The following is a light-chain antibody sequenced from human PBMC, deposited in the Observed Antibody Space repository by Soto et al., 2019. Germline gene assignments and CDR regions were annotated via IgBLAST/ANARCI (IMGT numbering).Light chain of an antibody. CDR2: DAS. Sequence: DIQMTQSPSTLSASVGYRVTITCRASQSISSWLAWYQQKPGKAPKLRIYDASSLESGVPSRLSGSGSGTEFTLTISSMQPDDSATYYCQQYNSYRTFGQGTKVDIK. V-gene: IGKV1-5*01. CDR1: QSISSW. CDR3: QQYNSYRT. J-gene: IGKJ1*01.